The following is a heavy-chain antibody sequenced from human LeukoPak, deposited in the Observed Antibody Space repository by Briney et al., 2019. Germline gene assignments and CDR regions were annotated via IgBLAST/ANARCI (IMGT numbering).Heavy chain of an antibody. V-gene: IGHV1-69*13. CDR2: IIPIFGTA. CDR1: GGTFSSYA. J-gene: IGHJ4*02. Sequence: GASVKVSCKASGGTFSSYAISWVRQAPGQGLEWRGGIIPIFGTANYAQKFQGRVTITADESTSTAYMELSSLRSEDTAVYYCARSYSSGWRLADYWGQGTLVTVSS. CDR3: ARSYSSGWRLADY. D-gene: IGHD6-19*01.